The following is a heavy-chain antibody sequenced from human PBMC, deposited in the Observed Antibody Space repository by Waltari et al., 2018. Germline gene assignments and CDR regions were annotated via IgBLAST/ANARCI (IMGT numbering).Heavy chain of an antibody. CDR2: IYHSGST. CDR3: ARPSTVTTYFDY. Sequence: VQLVESGGDLVQPGGSLRLSCAASGFTFSGYSMNWVRQTPGKGLEWIGSIYHSGSTYYNPSLKSRVTISVDTSKNQFSLKLSSVTAADTAVYYCARPSTVTTYFDYWGQGTLVTVSS. V-gene: IGHV4-38-2*01. D-gene: IGHD4-17*01. CDR1: GFTFSGYS. J-gene: IGHJ4*02.